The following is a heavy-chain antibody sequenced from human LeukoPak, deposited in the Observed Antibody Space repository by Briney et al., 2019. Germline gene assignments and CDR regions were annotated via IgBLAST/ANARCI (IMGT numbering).Heavy chain of an antibody. CDR1: GFTFITYS. CDR2: ISSSSSYI. J-gene: IGHJ5*02. V-gene: IGHV3-21*01. Sequence: GGSLRLSCAASGFTFITYSMNWVRQAPGKGLQWVSSISSSSSYIYYADSVKGRFIISRDNAKNSLYLEMNSLRAEDTAVYYCARAHPHIAVAGNIRSWGPGNLVTVSS. D-gene: IGHD6-19*01. CDR3: ARAHPHIAVAGNIRS.